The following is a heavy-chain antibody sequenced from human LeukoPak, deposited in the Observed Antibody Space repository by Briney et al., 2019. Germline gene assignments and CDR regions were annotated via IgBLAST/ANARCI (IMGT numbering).Heavy chain of an antibody. CDR1: GGTFSSYA. D-gene: IGHD2-15*01. J-gene: IGHJ1*01. CDR3: ARDRGGTRRPEYFQH. CDR2: IIPIFGTA. V-gene: IGHV1-69*13. Sequence: AVNVSCKASGGTFSSYAISWVRQAPGQGLEWMGGIIPIFGTANYAQKFQGRVTITADESTSTAYMELSSLRSEDTAVYYCARDRGGTRRPEYFQHWGQGTLVTVSS.